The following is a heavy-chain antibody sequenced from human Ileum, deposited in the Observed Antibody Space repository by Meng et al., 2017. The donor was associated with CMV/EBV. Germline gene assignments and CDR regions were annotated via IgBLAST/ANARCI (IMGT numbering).Heavy chain of an antibody. D-gene: IGHD3-10*01. J-gene: IGHJ4*02. V-gene: IGHV5-51*01. Sequence: GGSLRLSCKASGYSFTTYWIGWVRQMPGKGPEWMGIIYPSDSDTKYGPSFQGQVTFSVAKSINTAYLQWSSLKASDTAMYYCAKTAHGSGFYLDYWGQGTLVSVSS. CDR3: AKTAHGSGFYLDY. CDR1: GYSFTTYW. CDR2: IYPSDSDT.